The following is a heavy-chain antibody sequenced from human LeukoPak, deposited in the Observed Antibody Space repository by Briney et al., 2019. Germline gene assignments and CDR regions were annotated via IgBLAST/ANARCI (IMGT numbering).Heavy chain of an antibody. V-gene: IGHV3-23*01. CDR1: GFTFTRNA. CDR2: IDGSGGTT. Sequence: GGSLRLSCAASGFTFTRNAMAWVRQAPGKGLEWVSAIDGSGGTTFYADSVKGRVTISRVQSTNTVYLQMNSLRADDTAVYYCAKAHCSSTSCSRADNWGQGTLVTVSS. CDR3: AKAHCSSTSCSRADN. D-gene: IGHD2-2*01. J-gene: IGHJ4*02.